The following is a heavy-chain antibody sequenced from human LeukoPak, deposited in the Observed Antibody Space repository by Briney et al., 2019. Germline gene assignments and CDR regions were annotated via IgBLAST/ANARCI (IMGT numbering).Heavy chain of an antibody. D-gene: IGHD2-21*02. Sequence: GESLKISCKGFGDRFTSYWIGWVRQMPGKGLEWMGIIYPGDSDTRYSPSFQGQVTISADKSISTAYLQWSSLKASDTAMYFCARHSKLQNDSPFRLLDPWGQGTLVTVSS. J-gene: IGHJ5*02. V-gene: IGHV5-51*01. CDR2: IYPGDSDT. CDR3: ARHSKLQNDSPFRLLDP. CDR1: GDRFTSYW.